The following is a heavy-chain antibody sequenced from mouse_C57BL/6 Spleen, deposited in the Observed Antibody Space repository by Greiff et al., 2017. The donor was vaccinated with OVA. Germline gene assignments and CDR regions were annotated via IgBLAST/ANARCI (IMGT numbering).Heavy chain of an antibody. J-gene: IGHJ4*01. CDR1: GFTFTDYY. D-gene: IGHD5-1*01. Sequence: DVKLVESGGGLVQPGGSLSLSCAASGFTFTDYYMSWVRQPPGKALEWLGFIRNKANGYTTEYSASVKGRFTISRDNSQSILYLQMNALRAEDSATYYCARSPYLYAMDYWGQGTSVTVSS. CDR2: IRNKANGYTT. CDR3: ARSPYLYAMDY. V-gene: IGHV7-3*01.